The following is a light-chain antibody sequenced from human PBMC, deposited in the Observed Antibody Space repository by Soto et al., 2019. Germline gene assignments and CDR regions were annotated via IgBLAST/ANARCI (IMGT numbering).Light chain of an antibody. CDR2: DAS. Sequence: EIVLTQSPGTLSLSPGERATLSCGASQSVSFNYLAWYQQKVGLAPRLLIYDASRRATGTPDRFSGSGSGTDFTLPISRLEPEDFAVYVCQQYGSSPYTFGQGTNLEIK. CDR3: QQYGSSPYT. V-gene: IGKV3D-20*01. CDR1: QSVSFNY. J-gene: IGKJ2*01.